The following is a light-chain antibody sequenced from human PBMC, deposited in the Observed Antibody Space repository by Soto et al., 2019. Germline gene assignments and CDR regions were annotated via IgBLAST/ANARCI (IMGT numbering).Light chain of an antibody. V-gene: IGKV1-39*01. J-gene: IGKJ4*01. CDR2: AAS. CDR3: QQSYSTLGLT. Sequence: DIQMTQSPSSLSASVGDRVTITCRASQSITSYLNWYQQKPGKAPKLLIYAASSLQSGVPSRFSGSGSGTDFTLTISSLQPEDVATYYCQQSYSTLGLTFGGGTKVESK. CDR1: QSITSY.